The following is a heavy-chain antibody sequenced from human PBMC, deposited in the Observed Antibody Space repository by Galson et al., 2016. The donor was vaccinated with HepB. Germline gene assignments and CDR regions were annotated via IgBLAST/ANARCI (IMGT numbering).Heavy chain of an antibody. D-gene: IGHD3-22*01. CDR2: ISSSGVYK. Sequence: SLRLSCAASGFTFSDYSMSWICQAPGKGLAWLSYISSSGVYKPYADSVKGRFTISRDNAKNSLYLQMNSLRAEDTAVYYCARTTSTYYYDTSAYHNDAFDIWGQGTMVTVSS. CDR1: GFTFSDYS. CDR3: ARTTSTYYYDTSAYHNDAFDI. V-gene: IGHV3-11*06. J-gene: IGHJ3*02.